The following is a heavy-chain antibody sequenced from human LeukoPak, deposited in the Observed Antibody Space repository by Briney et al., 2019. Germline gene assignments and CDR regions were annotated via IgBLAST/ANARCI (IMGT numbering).Heavy chain of an antibody. D-gene: IGHD6-13*01. CDR1: GYTFTGYY. V-gene: IGHV1-2*06. CDR3: ARDMSSSWYDY. CDR2: INPNSGGT. J-gene: IGHJ4*02. Sequence: ASVKVSCKASGYTFTGYYMHWVRQAPGQGLEWMGRINPNSGGTNYAQKFQGRVTITADESTSTAYMELSSLRSEDTAVYYCARDMSSSWYDYWGQGTLVTVSS.